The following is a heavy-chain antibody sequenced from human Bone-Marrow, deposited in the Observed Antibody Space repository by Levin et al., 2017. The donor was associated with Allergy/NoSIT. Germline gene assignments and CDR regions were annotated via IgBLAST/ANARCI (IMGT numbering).Heavy chain of an antibody. CDR1: GGSFSGYY. V-gene: IGHV4-34*01. CDR2: INHSGST. CDR3: ARGRYSYGYSWYFDP. D-gene: IGHD5-18*01. J-gene: IGHJ2*01. Sequence: SETLSLTCAVYGGSFSGYYWSWIRQPPGKGLEWIGEINHSGSTNYNPSLKSRVTISVDTSKNQFSLKLSSVTAADTAVYYCARGRYSYGYSWYFDPWGRGTLVTVSS.